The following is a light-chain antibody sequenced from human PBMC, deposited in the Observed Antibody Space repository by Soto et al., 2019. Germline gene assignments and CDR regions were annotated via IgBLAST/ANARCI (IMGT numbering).Light chain of an antibody. Sequence: EIVLTQSPGTLSLSPGERATLSCRASQSVSSSYLACYQQKPGQAPRLLIYGASSRATGIPDRFRGSGSGTDFTLTISRLEPEDFAVYYCQQYGSSPPITFGQGTRLEIK. J-gene: IGKJ5*01. CDR1: QSVSSSY. CDR3: QQYGSSPPIT. CDR2: GAS. V-gene: IGKV3-20*01.